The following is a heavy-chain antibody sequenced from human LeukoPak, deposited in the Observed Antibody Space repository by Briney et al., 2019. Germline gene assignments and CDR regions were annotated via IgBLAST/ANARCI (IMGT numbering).Heavy chain of an antibody. CDR2: ISAYNGNT. Sequence: ASVKVSCKASGYTFTSYGISWVRQAPGQGLEWMGWISAYNGNTNYAQKFQGRVTITTDESTSTAYMELSSLRSEDTAVYYCARDRVPGITTLSYYYYMDVWGKGTTVTVSS. CDR3: ARDRVPGITTLSYYYYMDV. J-gene: IGHJ6*03. D-gene: IGHD3-3*01. V-gene: IGHV1-18*01. CDR1: GYTFTSYG.